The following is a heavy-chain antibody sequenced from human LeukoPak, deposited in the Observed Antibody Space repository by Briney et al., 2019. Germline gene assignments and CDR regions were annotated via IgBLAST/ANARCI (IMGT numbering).Heavy chain of an antibody. D-gene: IGHD6-13*01. CDR2: ISGSGGST. CDR1: GFTFSSYA. V-gene: IGHV3-23*01. Sequence: PGGSLRLSCAASGFTFSSYAMSWVRQAPGKGLEWVSAISGSGGSTYYADSVKGRFTISRDNSKNTPYLQMNSLRAEDTAVYYCAKGYSSSWYGFSRWFDPWGQGTLVTVSS. J-gene: IGHJ5*02. CDR3: AKGYSSSWYGFSRWFDP.